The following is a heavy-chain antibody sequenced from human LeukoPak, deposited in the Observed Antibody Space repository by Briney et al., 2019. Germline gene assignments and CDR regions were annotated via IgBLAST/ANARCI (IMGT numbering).Heavy chain of an antibody. CDR2: IIPIFGTA. CDR3: AIVRGVIIMGHGPNWCDP. V-gene: IGHV1-69*13. J-gene: IGHJ5*02. Sequence: SVKVSCKASGYTFTGHHMHWLRQAPAQGLEWMGGIIPIFGTANYAQKLQGRATITADESTNTAYMELSSLRSGGAAVYYCAIVRGVIIMGHGPNWCDPWGQGPLVSVSS. CDR1: GYTFTGHH. D-gene: IGHD3-10*01.